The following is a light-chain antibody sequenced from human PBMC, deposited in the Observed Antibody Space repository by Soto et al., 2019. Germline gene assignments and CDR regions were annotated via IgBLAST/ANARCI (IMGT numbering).Light chain of an antibody. J-gene: IGKJ1*01. Sequence: DIQMTQSPSTLSGSVGDRVTITCRASQTISSWLAWYQQKPGKAPKLLIYKASTLKSVVPSRFSGSGSGTEFTLTISSLQPDDFATYSCQHYNSYSEAFGQGTKVDIK. CDR3: QHYNSYSEA. CDR1: QTISSW. V-gene: IGKV1-5*03. CDR2: KAS.